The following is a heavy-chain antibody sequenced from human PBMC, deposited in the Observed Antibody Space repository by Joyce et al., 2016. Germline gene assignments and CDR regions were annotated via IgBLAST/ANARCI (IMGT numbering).Heavy chain of an antibody. CDR1: GLTLSNYG. Sequence: QVQLVEAGGGVVQPGRSLRLSCAASGLTLSNYGVHWVSQAPGKGLEWVAVISYDGIYKYYADSVKGRFTISRDNSKNTVFLEMNSLRTEDTAGYYCAKILTATYSSGWFLDYWGQGTLVTVSS. D-gene: IGHD6-25*01. J-gene: IGHJ4*02. CDR2: ISYDGIYK. CDR3: AKILTATYSSGWFLDY. V-gene: IGHV3-30*18.